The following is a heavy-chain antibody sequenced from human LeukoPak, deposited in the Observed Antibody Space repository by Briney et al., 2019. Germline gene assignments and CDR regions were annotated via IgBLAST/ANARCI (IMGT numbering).Heavy chain of an antibody. D-gene: IGHD6-6*01. V-gene: IGHV3-7*03. CDR2: INSDGSEG. CDR3: ARSSYSSSSSV. J-gene: IGHJ3*01. Sequence: PGGSLRLSCAASGFTFNAFGMNWVRQAPGKGLEWVASINSDGSEGYYADVVKGRFTISRDNAKNSLYLQINSLRAEDTAVHYCARSSYSSSSSVWGQGTMVTVSS. CDR1: GFTFNAFG.